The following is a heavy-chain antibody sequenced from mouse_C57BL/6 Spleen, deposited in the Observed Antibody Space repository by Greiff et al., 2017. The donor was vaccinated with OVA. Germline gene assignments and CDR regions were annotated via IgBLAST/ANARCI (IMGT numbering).Heavy chain of an antibody. D-gene: IGHD4-1*02. CDR1: GYTFTSYW. J-gene: IGHJ1*03. V-gene: IGHV1-55*01. CDR2: IYPGSGST. Sequence: QVQLKQPGAELVKPGASVKMSCKASGYTFTSYWITWVKQRPGQGLEWIGDIYPGSGSTNYNEKFKSKATLTVDTSSSTAYMQLSSLTSEDSAVYYCARGPTGTFGVWGTGTTVTVSS. CDR3: ARGPTGTFGV.